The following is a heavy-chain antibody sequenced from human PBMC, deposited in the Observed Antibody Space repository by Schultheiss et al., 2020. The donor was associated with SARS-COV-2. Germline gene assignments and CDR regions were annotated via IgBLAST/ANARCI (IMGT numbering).Heavy chain of an antibody. Sequence: GESLKISCAASGFTFSSYSMNWVRQAPGKGLEWVGRIKSKTDGGTTDYAAPVKGRFTISRDDSKNTLYLQMNSLRAEDTAVYYCAREGHYYYYMDVWGKGTTVTVSS. CDR3: AREGHYYYYMDV. J-gene: IGHJ6*03. CDR2: IKSKTDGGTT. CDR1: GFTFSSYS. V-gene: IGHV3-15*05.